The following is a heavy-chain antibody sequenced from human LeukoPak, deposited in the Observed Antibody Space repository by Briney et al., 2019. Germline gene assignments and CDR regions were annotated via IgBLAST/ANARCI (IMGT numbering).Heavy chain of an antibody. Sequence: ASVTVSCKASGYTFTGYYMHWVRQAPGQGLEWMGRMNPNSGGTNYAQTFQGRVTMTRDTSISTASMELSRLSSDDTAVYYCLGLEIVGASDYWGQGALVTVSS. CDR2: MNPNSGGT. D-gene: IGHD1-26*01. V-gene: IGHV1-2*06. CDR1: GYTFTGYY. J-gene: IGHJ4*02. CDR3: LGLEIVGASDY.